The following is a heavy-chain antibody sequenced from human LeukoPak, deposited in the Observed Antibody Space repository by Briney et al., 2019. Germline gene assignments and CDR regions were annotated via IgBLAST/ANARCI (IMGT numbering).Heavy chain of an antibody. J-gene: IGHJ4*02. CDR2: IYSGGST. D-gene: IGHD3-22*01. CDR1: GFTLSSNY. CDR3: ARDSPGPYYYDSSGPYV. V-gene: IGHV3-66*02. Sequence: GGSLRLSCAASGFTLSSNYMNWVRQAPGKGLEWGSVIYSGGSTYYADSVKGRFTISRDNSKNTLYLQMNSLRAEDTAVYYCARDSPGPYYYDSSGPYVWGQGTLVTVCS.